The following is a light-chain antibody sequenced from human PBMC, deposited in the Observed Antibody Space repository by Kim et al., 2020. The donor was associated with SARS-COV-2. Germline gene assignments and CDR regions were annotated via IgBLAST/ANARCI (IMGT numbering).Light chain of an antibody. V-gene: IGKV1-12*01. CDR2: NAS. Sequence: SASVGDRVNITCRASQGISSWLVWYQQKPGKVPNLLIYNASSLQSGVPSRFSGSGSGTDFTLTISTLQPEDFATYYCQQADSIPLSFGGGTKLEI. CDR1: QGISSW. J-gene: IGKJ4*01. CDR3: QQADSIPLS.